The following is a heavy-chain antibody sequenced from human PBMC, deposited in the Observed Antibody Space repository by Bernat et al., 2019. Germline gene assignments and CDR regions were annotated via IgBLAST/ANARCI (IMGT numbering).Heavy chain of an antibody. CDR3: AKHEEAYCGGDRYSLDTDY. CDR1: GFTFSTYA. J-gene: IGHJ4*02. V-gene: IGHV3-30*18. CDR2: ISYDGRNK. Sequence: QVQLVESGGGVVQPGRSLRLSCAASGFTFSTYAIHWVRRAPGKGLEWVAVISYDGRNKYYADSVKGRFTISRDTSKNTLYLQMNSLRAEDTAVYYCAKHEEAYCGGDRYSLDTDYWGQGTLVTVSS. D-gene: IGHD2-21*02.